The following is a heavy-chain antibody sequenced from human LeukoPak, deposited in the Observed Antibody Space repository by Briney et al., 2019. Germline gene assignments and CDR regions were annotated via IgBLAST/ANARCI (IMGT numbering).Heavy chain of an antibody. CDR3: AKSKYCSGGSCYPKQLNFDY. Sequence: GGSLRLSCAASGFTFSSYAMSWVRQAPGKGLEWDSAISGNGGSTYYADSVKGRFTISRDNSKNTLYLQMNSLRAEDTAVYYCAKSKYCSGGSCYPKQLNFDYWGQGTLVTVSS. CDR1: GFTFSSYA. D-gene: IGHD2-15*01. CDR2: ISGNGGST. J-gene: IGHJ4*02. V-gene: IGHV3-23*01.